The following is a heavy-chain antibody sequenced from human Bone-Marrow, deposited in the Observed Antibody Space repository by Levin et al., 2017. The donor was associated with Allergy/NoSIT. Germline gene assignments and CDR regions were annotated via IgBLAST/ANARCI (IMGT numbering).Heavy chain of an antibody. CDR2: ISYDGSQT. CDR1: RFTFNQYG. Sequence: LSLTCAASRFTFNQYGIHWVRQAPGKGLEWVAVISYDGSQTYYADSVKGRFNISRDNSKKMVYLQMNSLRAVDTAIYYCAKDRGSDWYFDLWGRGTLVAVSS. CDR3: AKDRGSDWYFDL. J-gene: IGHJ2*01. V-gene: IGHV3-30*18.